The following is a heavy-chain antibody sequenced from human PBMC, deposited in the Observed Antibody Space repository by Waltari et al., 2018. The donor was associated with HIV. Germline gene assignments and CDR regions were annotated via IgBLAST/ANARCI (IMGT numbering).Heavy chain of an antibody. D-gene: IGHD5-18*01. CDR1: GLSLGRFS. J-gene: IGHJ4*02. CDR2: ISNRSDFI. CDR3: ASLPTEGQPPRVF. Sequence: EVHLVESGGGLVKPGGSLVLSCTAYGLSLGRFSMKWVRQVPGKGLEWVSAISNRSDFINYADSVKGRFTIYRDNAANSLYLQMNALRNEDTAVYFCASLPTEGQPPRVFWGQGIIVTVSS. V-gene: IGHV3-21*06.